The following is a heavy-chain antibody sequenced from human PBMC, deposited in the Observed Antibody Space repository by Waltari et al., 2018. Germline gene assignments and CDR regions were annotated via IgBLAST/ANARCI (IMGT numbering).Heavy chain of an antibody. Sequence: EVQLVESGGGLVQPGRSLRLSCAASGFTFDDYDMHWVRQAPGKGLEWVSGISWNSGSIGYADSVKGRFTISRDNAKNSLYLQMNSLRAEDMALYYCAKGPYSSGWYYFDYWGQGTLVTVSS. V-gene: IGHV3-9*03. D-gene: IGHD6-19*01. J-gene: IGHJ4*02. CDR2: ISWNSGSI. CDR1: GFTFDDYD. CDR3: AKGPYSSGWYYFDY.